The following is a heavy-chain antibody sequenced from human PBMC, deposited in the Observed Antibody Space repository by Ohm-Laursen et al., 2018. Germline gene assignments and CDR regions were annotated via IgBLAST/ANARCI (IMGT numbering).Heavy chain of an antibody. J-gene: IGHJ4*02. D-gene: IGHD3-16*01. CDR1: GGSISSDY. Sequence: PSQTLSLTCTVSGGSISSDYWSWIRQPPGKGLEWIAYIHYSGSTSFNPSFKSRVTISIDTSKSQFSLKMSSVTAADTAVYYCARGLARGRAAWPDKWGQGTLVTVSS. V-gene: IGHV4-59*01. CDR3: ARGLARGRAAWPDK. CDR2: IHYSGST.